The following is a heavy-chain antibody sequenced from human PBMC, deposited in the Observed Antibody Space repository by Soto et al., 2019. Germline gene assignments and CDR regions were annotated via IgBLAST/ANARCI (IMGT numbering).Heavy chain of an antibody. V-gene: IGHV3-74*01. CDR2: INSDGSST. Sequence: GSLRLSCAASGFTFSSYWMHWVRQAPGKGLVWVSRINSDGSSTSYADSVKGRFTISRDNAKNTLYLQMNSLRAEDTAVYYCASPTTSSSPQYYYYGMDVWGQGTTVTVSS. D-gene: IGHD6-6*01. CDR3: ASPTTSSSPQYYYYGMDV. CDR1: GFTFSSYW. J-gene: IGHJ6*02.